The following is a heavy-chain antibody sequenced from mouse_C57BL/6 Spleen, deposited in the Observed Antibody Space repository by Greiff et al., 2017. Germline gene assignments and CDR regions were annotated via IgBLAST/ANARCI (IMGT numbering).Heavy chain of an antibody. J-gene: IGHJ4*01. CDR1: GYTFTSYW. Sequence: VQLQQPGAELVKPGASVKMSCKASGYTFTSYWITWVKQRPGQGLEWIGDIYPGSGSTNYNEKFKSKATLTVDTSSSTAYMQLSSLTSEDSAVYYCARWLLLDYYAMDYWGQGTSVTVSS. CDR3: ARWLLLDYYAMDY. V-gene: IGHV1-55*01. CDR2: IYPGSGST. D-gene: IGHD2-3*01.